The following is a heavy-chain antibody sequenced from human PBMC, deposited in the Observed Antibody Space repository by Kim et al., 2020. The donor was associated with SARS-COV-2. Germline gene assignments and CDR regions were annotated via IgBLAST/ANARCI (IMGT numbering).Heavy chain of an antibody. V-gene: IGHV3-33*05. CDR2: ISYDGSNK. Sequence: GGSLRLSCAASGFTFSSYGMHWVRQAPGKGLEWVAVISYDGSNKYYADSVKGRFTISRDNSKNTLYLQMNSLRAEDTAVYYCWCGVVVVAATRNDAFDIWGQGTMVTVSS. D-gene: IGHD2-15*01. CDR3: WCGVVVVAATRNDAFDI. J-gene: IGHJ3*02. CDR1: GFTFSSYG.